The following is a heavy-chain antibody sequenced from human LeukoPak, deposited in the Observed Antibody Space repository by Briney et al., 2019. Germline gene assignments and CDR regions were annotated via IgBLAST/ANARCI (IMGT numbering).Heavy chain of an antibody. D-gene: IGHD2-15*01. J-gene: IGHJ1*01. CDR3: AGRVAEYFQH. V-gene: IGHV4-34*01. CDR2: INHSGST. CDR1: GGSFSGYY. Sequence: SETLSLTCAVYGGSFSGYYWSWIRQPPGKGLEWIGEINHSGSTNYNPSLKSRVTISVDTSKNQFSLKPSSVTAADTAVYYCAGRVAEYFQHWGQGTLVTVSS.